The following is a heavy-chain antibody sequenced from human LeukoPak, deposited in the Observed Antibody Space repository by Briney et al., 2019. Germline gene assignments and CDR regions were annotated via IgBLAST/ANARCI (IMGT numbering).Heavy chain of an antibody. V-gene: IGHV4-61*01. D-gene: IGHD6-13*01. Sequence: PSETLSLTCTVSGGSFSSGSYFWSWIRQPPGKGLVWIGFIYYNGNTNSSPSLKSRVTISVGTSKSQFSLKLTSVTAADTAVYYCARGYRSSWYQVDYWGQGTLVTVSS. CDR1: GGSFSSGSYF. CDR3: ARGYRSSWYQVDY. CDR2: IYYNGNT. J-gene: IGHJ4*02.